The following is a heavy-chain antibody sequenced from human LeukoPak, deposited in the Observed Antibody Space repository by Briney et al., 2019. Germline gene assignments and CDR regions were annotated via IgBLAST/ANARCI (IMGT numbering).Heavy chain of an antibody. D-gene: IGHD6-19*01. V-gene: IGHV4-39*07. CDR2: VYYTGNA. Sequence: KTSETLSLTCAVSGDSISNHIYYWDWIRQTPGKGLEWIGAVYYTGNAYYNPSLKSRVTMSVNTSKNQFSLKLSSVTAADTAVYYCARGGGSGWSEWWFDPWGQGTLVTVSS. CDR3: ARGGGSGWSEWWFDP. J-gene: IGHJ5*02. CDR1: GDSISNHIYY.